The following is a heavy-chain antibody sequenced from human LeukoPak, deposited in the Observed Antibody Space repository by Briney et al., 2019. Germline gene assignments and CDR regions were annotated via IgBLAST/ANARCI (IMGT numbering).Heavy chain of an antibody. Sequence: PGGSLRLSCSASGFTFSSYAMHWVRQAPGKGLEYVSAISSNGGSTYYADSVKGRFTISRDNSKNTLYLQMSSLRPEDTAVYYCAKDRGVYGSGSYYFDYWGQGTLVTVSS. D-gene: IGHD3-10*01. CDR2: ISSNGGST. CDR3: AKDRGVYGSGSYYFDY. J-gene: IGHJ4*02. CDR1: GFTFSSYA. V-gene: IGHV3-64D*06.